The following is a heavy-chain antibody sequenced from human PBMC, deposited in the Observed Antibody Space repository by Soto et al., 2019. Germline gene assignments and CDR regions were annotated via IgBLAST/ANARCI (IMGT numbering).Heavy chain of an antibody. CDR2: IRPDGSNR. D-gene: IGHD3-16*01. J-gene: IGHJ5*02. V-gene: IGHV3-33*01. CDR3: ARVGRPQHLLTGFDN. CDR1: GFTFSDYA. Sequence: QVQLVESGGGVVQPGWSLRLSCVTSGFTFSDYAMHWVRQAPGKGLEWVAVIRPDGSNRYYADSVKGRFTISRDISKNPLYFQMSSLRADDTAVYFCARVGRPQHLLTGFDNWGQGTLVTVSS.